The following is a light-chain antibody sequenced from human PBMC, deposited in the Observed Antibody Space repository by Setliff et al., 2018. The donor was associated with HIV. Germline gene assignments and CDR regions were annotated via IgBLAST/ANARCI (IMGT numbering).Light chain of an antibody. CDR2: GVT. CDR3: SSYTSSGTPV. V-gene: IGLV2-14*01. J-gene: IGLJ3*02. Sequence: QSALTQPASVSGSPGQSITISCTGASSDVGDYNYFSWYQQHPGKAPKLMIYGVTNRPSGISNRFSGSKSGNTASLTISGLQAEEEADYYCSSYTSSGTPVFGGGTKVTVL. CDR1: SSDVGDYNY.